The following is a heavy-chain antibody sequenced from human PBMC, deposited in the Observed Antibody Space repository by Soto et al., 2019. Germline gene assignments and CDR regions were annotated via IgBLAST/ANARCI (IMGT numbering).Heavy chain of an antibody. D-gene: IGHD6-19*01. CDR2: INPNSGGT. V-gene: IGHV1-2*02. Sequence: GASVKVSCKASGYTFTGYYMHWVRQAPGQGLEWMGWINPNSGGTNYAQKFQRRVTMTRDTSISTAYMELSRLRSDDTAVYYCARVSGGSVAALVWGQGTLVTVSS. J-gene: IGHJ4*02. CDR3: ARVSGGSVAALV. CDR1: GYTFTGYY.